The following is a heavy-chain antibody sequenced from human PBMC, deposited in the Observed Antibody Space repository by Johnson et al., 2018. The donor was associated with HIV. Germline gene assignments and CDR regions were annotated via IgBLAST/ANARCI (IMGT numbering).Heavy chain of an antibody. CDR1: GFTVSSKY. CDR3: ARGCCGDCAHQEAFDI. CDR2: IYSGGNT. Sequence: VQLVESGGGLIQPGGSLRLSCAASGFTVSSKYMSWVRQAPGKGLEWVSLIYSGGNTYSADSVRGRFTISRDNSKNTLYLQMNNLRDEDTAVYFCARGCCGDCAHQEAFDIWGQGTMVTVSS. V-gene: IGHV3-53*01. D-gene: IGHD2-21*02. J-gene: IGHJ3*02.